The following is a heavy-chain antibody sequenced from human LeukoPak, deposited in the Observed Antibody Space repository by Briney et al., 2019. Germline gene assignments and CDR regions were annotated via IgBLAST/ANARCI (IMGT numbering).Heavy chain of an antibody. Sequence: GGSLRLSCAASGFTFSDNYMTWVRQAPGKGLEWLSYISGNGGVIQYADSVKGRFTISRDNSKNTLYLQMNSLRAEDTAVYYCAKGRGWEASYYYYYMDVWGKGTTVTISS. D-gene: IGHD1-26*01. V-gene: IGHV3-11*04. CDR3: AKGRGWEASYYYYYMDV. CDR2: ISGNGGVI. J-gene: IGHJ6*03. CDR1: GFTFSDNY.